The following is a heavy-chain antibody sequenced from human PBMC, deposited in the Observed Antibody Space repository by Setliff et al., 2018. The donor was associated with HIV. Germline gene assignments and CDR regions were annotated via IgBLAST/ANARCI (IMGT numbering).Heavy chain of an antibody. D-gene: IGHD2-2*01. V-gene: IGHV4-38-2*01. CDR2: IYHSGST. CDR1: GYSISSGYY. J-gene: IGHJ3*02. CDR3: ARRVCSSPSCSDAFDI. Sequence: SETMSLTCAVSGYSISSGYYWAWTRQPPGKGLEWIWSIYHSGSTYYNPSLKSRVTISVDTSKNQFSLKLSSVTAADTAVYYCARRVCSSPSCSDAFDIWGQGTMVTVSS.